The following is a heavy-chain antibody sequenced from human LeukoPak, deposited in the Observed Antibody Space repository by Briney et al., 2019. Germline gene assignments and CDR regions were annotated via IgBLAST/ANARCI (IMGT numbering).Heavy chain of an antibody. D-gene: IGHD3-9*01. CDR2: IYYSGST. Sequence: PSETLSLTCTVSGGSISSYYWSWIRQPPGKGLEWIGYIYYSGSTNYNPSLKSRVTISVDTSKNQFSLKLSSVTAADTAVYYCARQDILTGLDAFDIWGQGTMVTVSS. CDR1: GGSISSYY. CDR3: ARQDILTGLDAFDI. V-gene: IGHV4-59*01. J-gene: IGHJ3*02.